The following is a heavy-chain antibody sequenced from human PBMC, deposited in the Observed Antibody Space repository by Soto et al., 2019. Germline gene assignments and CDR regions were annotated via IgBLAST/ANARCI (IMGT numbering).Heavy chain of an antibody. Sequence: EVQLLESGGGLVQPGGSLRLSCAASGFTFSSYAMSWVRQAPGKGLEWVSAISGSGVSTYYADSVKGRFTISRDNSKNTLDLQMNSLRAEDTAVYSCAKDRVVVILRSAFDLWGQGTMGTVSS. D-gene: IGHD3-22*01. CDR3: AKDRVVVILRSAFDL. V-gene: IGHV3-23*01. CDR2: ISGSGVST. CDR1: GFTFSSYA. J-gene: IGHJ3*01.